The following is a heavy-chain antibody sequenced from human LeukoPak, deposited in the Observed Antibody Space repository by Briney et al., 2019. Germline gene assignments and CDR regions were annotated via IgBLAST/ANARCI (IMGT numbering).Heavy chain of an antibody. J-gene: IGHJ3*02. CDR1: GFTLSSFW. CDR3: ARDRVGGWAFDI. Sequence: GGSLRLSCAASGFTLSSFWMHWVRQAPGKGLEYVSGISENGGRTYYANSVKGRFTNSRDNSKNTLYLQMDSLRAEDMAVYYCARDRVGGWAFDIWGQGTMVTVSS. V-gene: IGHV3-64*01. D-gene: IGHD3-16*01. CDR2: ISENGGRT.